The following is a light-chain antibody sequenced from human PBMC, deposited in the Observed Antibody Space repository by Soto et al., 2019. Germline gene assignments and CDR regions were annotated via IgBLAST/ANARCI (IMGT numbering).Light chain of an antibody. Sequence: DIVMTQSPDSLAVSLGERATINCKSSQSVLYSSNNKNYLAWYQQKPGQPPKLLIYWASTRESGVPDRFSGSGSGTAFTLSISSLQAEDVAVYYCQQYDSTPYTFGQGTKLEIK. CDR2: WAS. V-gene: IGKV4-1*01. J-gene: IGKJ2*01. CDR3: QQYDSTPYT. CDR1: QSVLYSSNNKNY.